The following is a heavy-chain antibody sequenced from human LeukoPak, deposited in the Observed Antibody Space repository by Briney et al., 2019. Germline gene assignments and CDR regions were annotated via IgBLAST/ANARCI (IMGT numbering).Heavy chain of an antibody. J-gene: IGHJ4*02. CDR2: ISYDGSNK. Sequence: PGGSLRLSRAASGFTFSSYAMHWVRQAPGKGLEWVAVISYDGSNKYYADSVKGRFTISRDNSKNTLYLQMNSLRAEDTAVYYCARGPQVGATLGLDYWGQGTLVTVSS. CDR1: GFTFSSYA. V-gene: IGHV3-30-3*01. CDR3: ARGPQVGATLGLDY. D-gene: IGHD1-26*01.